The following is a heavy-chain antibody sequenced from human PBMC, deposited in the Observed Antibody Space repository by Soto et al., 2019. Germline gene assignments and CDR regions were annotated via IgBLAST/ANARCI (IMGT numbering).Heavy chain of an antibody. J-gene: IGHJ4*02. Sequence: GASVKVSCKASGYTFTGYYMHWVRQAPGQGLEWMGWINPNSGGTNYAQKFQGRVTMTRDTSISTAYMELSRLRSDDTAVYYCARGDIVVVPAAIGCDYWGQGTLVTVSS. CDR2: INPNSGGT. D-gene: IGHD2-2*01. CDR3: ARGDIVVVPAAIGCDY. V-gene: IGHV1-2*02. CDR1: GYTFTGYY.